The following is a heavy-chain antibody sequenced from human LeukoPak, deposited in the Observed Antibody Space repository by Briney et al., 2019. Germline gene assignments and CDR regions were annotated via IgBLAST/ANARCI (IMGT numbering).Heavy chain of an antibody. J-gene: IGHJ4*02. CDR1: GGSNSSSNW. CDR3: ARERYYGSGVFFDY. D-gene: IGHD3-10*01. V-gene: IGHV4-4*02. Sequence: SETLSLTCAVSGGSNSSSNWWSWVRQPPGKGLEWIGEIYHSGSTNYNPSLKSRVTISVDTSKNQFSLKLSSVTAADTAVYYCARERYYGSGVFFDYWGQGTLVTVSS. CDR2: IYHSGST.